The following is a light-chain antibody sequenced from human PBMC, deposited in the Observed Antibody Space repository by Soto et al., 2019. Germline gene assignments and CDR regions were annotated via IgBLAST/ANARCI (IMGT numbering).Light chain of an antibody. Sequence: EIVMTQSPATLSVSPGGRATLSCRASQSVSSNLAWYQQKPGQAPRLLIYGASTRATGFPARFSGSGSGTEFTLTISSLQSEDFAVYYCQQRSNWPLTFGGGTKVDIK. CDR3: QQRSNWPLT. V-gene: IGKV3-15*01. J-gene: IGKJ4*01. CDR2: GAS. CDR1: QSVSSN.